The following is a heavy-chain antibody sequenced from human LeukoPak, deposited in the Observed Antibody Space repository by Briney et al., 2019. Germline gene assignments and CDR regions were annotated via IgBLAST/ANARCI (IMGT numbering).Heavy chain of an antibody. CDR2: IRYDGSNK. J-gene: IGHJ4*02. Sequence: PGGSLRLSCAASGFTFSSYSMHWVRQAPGKGLEWVAFIRYDGSNKYYADSMKGRFTISRDNSKNTLSLQINSLTAEDTAVYYCATSAFDYWGQGTLVTVSS. V-gene: IGHV3-30*02. CDR1: GFTFSSYS. CDR3: ATSAFDY. D-gene: IGHD1-26*01.